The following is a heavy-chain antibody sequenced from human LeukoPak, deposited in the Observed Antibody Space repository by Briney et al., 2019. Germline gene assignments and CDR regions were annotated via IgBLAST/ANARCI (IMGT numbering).Heavy chain of an antibody. CDR1: GGSISSYY. Sequence: PSETLSLTCTVSGGSISSYYWSWIRQPAGKGLEWIGRIYTSGSTNYNPSLKSRVTMSVDTSKNQFSLKLSSLTAADTAVYYCARVKASYDILTGYYRVDAFDIWGQGTMVTVSS. V-gene: IGHV4-4*07. J-gene: IGHJ3*02. CDR2: IYTSGST. CDR3: ARVKASYDILTGYYRVDAFDI. D-gene: IGHD3-9*01.